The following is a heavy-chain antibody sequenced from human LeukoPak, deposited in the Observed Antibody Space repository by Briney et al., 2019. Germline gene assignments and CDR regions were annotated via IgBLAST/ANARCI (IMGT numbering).Heavy chain of an antibody. V-gene: IGHV3-23*01. J-gene: IGHJ4*02. CDR1: GFTFSSYA. CDR3: AKDLEVGIAVAGYFDY. D-gene: IGHD6-19*01. Sequence: GGSLRLSCAASGFTFSSYAMSWVRQAPGKGLEWVSAISGSGGSTHYADSVKGRFTISRDNSKNTLYLQMNSLRAEDTAVYYCAKDLEVGIAVAGYFDYWGQGTLVTVSS. CDR2: ISGSGGST.